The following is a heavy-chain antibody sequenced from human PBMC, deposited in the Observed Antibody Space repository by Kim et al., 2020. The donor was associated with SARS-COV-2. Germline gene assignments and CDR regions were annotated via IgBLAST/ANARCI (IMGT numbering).Heavy chain of an antibody. CDR2: IYYSGST. D-gene: IGHD6-13*01. J-gene: IGHJ6*02. V-gene: IGHV4-39*01. CDR1: GGSISSSSYY. Sequence: SQTLSLTCTVSGGSISSSSYYWGWIRQPPGKGLEWIGSIYYSGSTYYNPSLKSRVTISVDTSKNQFSLKLSSVTAADTAVYYCARQLGQLVREYYYYYGMDVWGQGTTVTVSS. CDR3: ARQLGQLVREYYYYYGMDV.